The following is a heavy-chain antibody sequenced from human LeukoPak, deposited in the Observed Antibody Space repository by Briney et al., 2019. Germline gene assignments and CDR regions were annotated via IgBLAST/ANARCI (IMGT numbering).Heavy chain of an antibody. Sequence: SSETLSLTCTVSGGSISGYYWSWIRQPPGKGLEWIEYIFYSGSTNYNPSLKSRVTISVDTSKNQFSLKLSSVTAADTAVYYCARYLRVRGVYDAFDIWGQGTMVTVSS. J-gene: IGHJ3*02. CDR1: GGSISGYY. D-gene: IGHD3-10*01. CDR3: ARYLRVRGVYDAFDI. V-gene: IGHV4-59*01. CDR2: IFYSGST.